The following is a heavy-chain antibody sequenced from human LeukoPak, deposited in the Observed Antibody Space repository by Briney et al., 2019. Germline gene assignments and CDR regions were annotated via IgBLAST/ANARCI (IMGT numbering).Heavy chain of an antibody. Sequence: SGTLSLTCTVSGDSISTSTYFWGWIRQPPGKGLEWIGSIYYSGSTYYNPSLKSRVTISVDTSKNQFSLKLSSVTAADTAVYYCATRGYYDSSGYYPDYYYYGMDVWGQGTTVTVSS. CDR3: ATRGYYDSSGYYPDYYYYGMDV. D-gene: IGHD3-22*01. CDR2: IYYSGST. CDR1: GDSISTSTYF. J-gene: IGHJ6*02. V-gene: IGHV4-39*01.